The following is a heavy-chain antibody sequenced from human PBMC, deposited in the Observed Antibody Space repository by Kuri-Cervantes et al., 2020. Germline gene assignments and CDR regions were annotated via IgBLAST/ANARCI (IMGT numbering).Heavy chain of an antibody. V-gene: IGHV4-39*07. J-gene: IGHJ4*02. CDR2: IYYSGST. D-gene: IGHD3-3*01. Sequence: SETLSLTCTVSGGSISSSSYYWGWIRQPPGKGLEWIGSIYYSGSTYYNPSLKSRVTISVDTSKNQFSLKLSSVTAADTAVYYCARESDTTDFWSGYNLWGQGTRGTVSS. CDR1: GGSISSSSYY. CDR3: ARESDTTDFWSGYNL.